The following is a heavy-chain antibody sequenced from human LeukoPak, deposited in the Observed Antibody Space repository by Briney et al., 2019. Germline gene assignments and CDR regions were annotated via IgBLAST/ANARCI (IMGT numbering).Heavy chain of an antibody. V-gene: IGHV3-30*18. J-gene: IGHJ4*02. CDR2: ILHDGTNE. CDR1: GFTFSSYG. CDR3: AKVNYYHSSGYLDY. D-gene: IGHD3-22*01. Sequence: GGSLRLSCAASGFTFSSYGMHWVRQAPGKGLEWVAAILHDGTNEYYADFVKGRFTISRDNSKNTLYLQMNSLRAEDTAVYYCAKVNYYHSSGYLDYWGRGTLVTVSS.